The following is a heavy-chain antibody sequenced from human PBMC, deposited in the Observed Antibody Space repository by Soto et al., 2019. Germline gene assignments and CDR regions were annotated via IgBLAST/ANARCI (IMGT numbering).Heavy chain of an antibody. CDR3: APDAYPSRLAP. V-gene: IGHV4-39*01. CDR2: IYYSVST. Sequence: SETRCVRWTVSAGTISTGGYYSGWISQHQVKGLEWIGSIYYSVSTYYNPSLKSRVTISVDMSKNQFSLKLSSVTAADTAVYYCAPDAYPSRLAPCCQGPLVT. CDR1: AGTISTGGYY. D-gene: IGHD2-2*01. J-gene: IGHJ5*02.